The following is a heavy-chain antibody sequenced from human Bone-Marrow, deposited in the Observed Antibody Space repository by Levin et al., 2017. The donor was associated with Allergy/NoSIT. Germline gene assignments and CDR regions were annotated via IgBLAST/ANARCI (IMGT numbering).Heavy chain of an antibody. V-gene: IGHV3-11*04. CDR2: ISGRTGSTR. CDR1: GFIFSDYY. J-gene: IGHJ4*02. Sequence: GGSLRLSCAASGFIFSDYYMSWIRQAPGKGLEWLSYISGRTGSTRYYADSVKGRFTISRDNSKNTLFLQMNSLRAEDTAVYYCARAPPTVGLDYWGQGTLVTVSS. D-gene: IGHD4-23*01. CDR3: ARAPPTVGLDY.